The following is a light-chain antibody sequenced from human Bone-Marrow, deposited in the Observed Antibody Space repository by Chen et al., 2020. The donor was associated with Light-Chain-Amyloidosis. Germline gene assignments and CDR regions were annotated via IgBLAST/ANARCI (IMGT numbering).Light chain of an antibody. CDR2: DNN. J-gene: IGLJ3*02. CDR1: SSNIGNNY. V-gene: IGLV1-51*01. Sequence: QSVLTQPPSVSAAPGQRVTISCSGSSSNIGNNYVSWSQQLPATAPKLRIYDNNKRTSGIPDRFSGCKSGTSATLGNTGLQAGDEADYYCGAWDNGMSDWMFGGGTKLTVL. CDR3: GAWDNGMSDWM.